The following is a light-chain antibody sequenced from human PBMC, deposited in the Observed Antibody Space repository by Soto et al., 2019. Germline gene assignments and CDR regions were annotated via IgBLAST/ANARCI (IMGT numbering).Light chain of an antibody. CDR1: QNINNW. Sequence: IPMTQSPCTLSPSIGDRVTITCRASQNINNWIAWYQQKPGKAPKFLIYDASTLESGVPSRFSGSGFGTEFSLTISSLQPDDFGSYYCQHMRTFGQGTKV. V-gene: IGKV1-5*01. CDR2: DAS. J-gene: IGKJ1*01. CDR3: QHMRT.